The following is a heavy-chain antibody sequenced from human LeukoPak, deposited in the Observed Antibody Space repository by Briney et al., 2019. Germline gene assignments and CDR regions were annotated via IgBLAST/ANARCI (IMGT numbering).Heavy chain of an antibody. CDR1: GLTFSTYG. CDR2: ISYDGSNK. CDR3: AKDHEDIVVVVAAYIDY. J-gene: IGHJ4*02. D-gene: IGHD2-15*01. V-gene: IGHV3-30*18. Sequence: GRSLRLSCAVSGLTFSTYGMHWVRQAPGKGLEWVAVISYDGSNKYYADTVKGRFTISRDNSKNTLNLQMNCLRAEDTAVYYCAKDHEDIVVVVAAYIDYWGQGTLVTVSS.